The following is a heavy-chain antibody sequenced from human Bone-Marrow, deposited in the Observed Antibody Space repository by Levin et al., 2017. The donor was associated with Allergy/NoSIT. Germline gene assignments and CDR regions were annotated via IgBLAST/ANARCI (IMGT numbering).Heavy chain of an antibody. J-gene: IGHJ3*02. Sequence: PGGSLRLSCAASGFTFNTAWMTWVRQAPGKGLEWVGRSKSEDDGGATDYAAPVKGRFTISRDDSKNTLYLQMDSLKTDDTAVYYCVRGHPMGDAFDIWGQGTMVTVSS. CDR2: SKSEDDGGAT. CDR3: VRGHPMGDAFDI. CDR1: GFTFNTAW. V-gene: IGHV3-15*01.